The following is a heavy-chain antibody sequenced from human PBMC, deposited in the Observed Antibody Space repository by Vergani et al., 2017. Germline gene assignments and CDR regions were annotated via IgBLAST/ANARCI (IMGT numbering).Heavy chain of an antibody. J-gene: IGHJ4*02. Sequence: QVQLVQSGAEVKKPGSSVKVSCKASGGTFSSYTISWVRQAPGQGLEWMGRIIPSLGIANYAQKFQGRVTITEDKSTSTAYMELSSLRSEDTAVYDYAANRQGIADPPGYWGQGTLVTVSS. CDR3: AANRQGIADPPGY. V-gene: IGHV1-69*02. CDR1: GGTFSSYT. CDR2: IIPSLGIA. D-gene: IGHD6-13*01.